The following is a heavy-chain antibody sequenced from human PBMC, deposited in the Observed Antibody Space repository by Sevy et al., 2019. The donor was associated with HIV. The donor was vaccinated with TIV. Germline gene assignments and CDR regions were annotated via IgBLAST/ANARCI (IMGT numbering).Heavy chain of an antibody. V-gene: IGHV3-30*02. CDR1: GFTFSSYG. CDR3: AKDDLPPYISRASFDY. Sequence: GGSLRLSCAASGFTFSSYGMHWVRQAPGKGLEWVAFIRYDGNNKYYADSVKGRFTISRDNSKNTLYLQMNSLRAEDTAVYYCAKDDLPPYISRASFDYWGQGTLVTVSS. CDR2: IRYDGNNK. J-gene: IGHJ4*02. D-gene: IGHD3-9*01.